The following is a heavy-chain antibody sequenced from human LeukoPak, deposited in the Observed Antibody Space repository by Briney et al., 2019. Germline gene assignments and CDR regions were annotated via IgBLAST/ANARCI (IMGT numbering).Heavy chain of an antibody. D-gene: IGHD6-13*01. CDR2: IIPIFGTA. CDR3: ARGASSNYYYMDV. Sequence: SVKVSCKASGGTFSSYAISWVRQAPGQGLEWMGGIIPIFGTANYAQKFQGRVTITTDESTSTAYMELSSLRSEDTAVYYCARGASSNYYYMDVWGQGTLVTASS. V-gene: IGHV1-69*05. CDR1: GGTFSSYA. J-gene: IGHJ6*03.